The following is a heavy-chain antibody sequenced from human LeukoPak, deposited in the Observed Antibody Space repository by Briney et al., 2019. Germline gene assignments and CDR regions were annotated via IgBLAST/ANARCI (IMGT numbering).Heavy chain of an antibody. CDR3: VRESRSSSGSR. Sequence: GGSLRLSCAASGFTVSSNYMSWVRQAPGKGLEWVANIKQDGSDKNYVDSVKGRFTISRDNAKNSLYLQLNGLRAEDTAVYYCVRESRSSSGSRWGQGTLVTVSS. J-gene: IGHJ4*02. CDR1: GFTVSSNY. CDR2: IKQDGSDK. V-gene: IGHV3-7*01. D-gene: IGHD3-22*01.